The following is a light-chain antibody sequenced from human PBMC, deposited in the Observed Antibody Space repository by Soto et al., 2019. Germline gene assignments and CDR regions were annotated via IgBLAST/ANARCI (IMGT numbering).Light chain of an antibody. CDR2: DVS. Sequence: QSVLTQPASVSGSPGQSITISCTGTSSDFNTYNSVSWYQQYPGKAPKLMIHDVSNRPSGVSSRFSGSKSGNTASLTISGLQAEDEADYYCSSYTSSNSYVFGSGTK. V-gene: IGLV2-14*01. CDR1: SSDFNTYNS. J-gene: IGLJ1*01. CDR3: SSYTSSNSYV.